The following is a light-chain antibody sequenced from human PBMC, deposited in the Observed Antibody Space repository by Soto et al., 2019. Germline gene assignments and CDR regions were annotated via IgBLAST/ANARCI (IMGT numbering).Light chain of an antibody. CDR3: QQRSNWQRLT. V-gene: IGKV3-11*01. CDR2: DAS. J-gene: IGKJ4*01. CDR1: QSVSSY. Sequence: EIVLTQSPATLSLSPGERATLSCRASQSVSSYLAWYQQKPGQAPRLLIYDASNRATGIPARFSGSGSGTDCTLTISSLEPEDCAVYYCQQRSNWQRLTFGGGTKVEI.